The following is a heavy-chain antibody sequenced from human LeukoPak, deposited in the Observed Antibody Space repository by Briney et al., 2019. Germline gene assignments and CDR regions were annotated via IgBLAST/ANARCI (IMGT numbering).Heavy chain of an antibody. D-gene: IGHD3-16*01. J-gene: IGHJ4*02. CDR1: GFTFSTSW. CDR3: AKGDDFDY. CDR2: IKEDGSEK. Sequence: PGGSLRLSCAASGFTFSTSWMSWVRQAPGKGLEWVANIKEDGSEKWYMDSVKGRFAISRDNAKNSLYLQMNSLRAEDTAVFYCAKGDDFDYWGQGTLVTVSS. V-gene: IGHV3-7*01.